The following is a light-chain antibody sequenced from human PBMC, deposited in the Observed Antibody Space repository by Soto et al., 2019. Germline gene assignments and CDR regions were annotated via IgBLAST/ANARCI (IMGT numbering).Light chain of an antibody. V-gene: IGLV1-44*01. CDR1: SSNIGSNT. Sequence: QSVLTQPPSASGTPGRRVTISCSGSSSNIGSNTVNWYQQLPGTAPKLLIHSNNQRPSGVPDRFSGSKSGTSASLAISGPQSEDEADYYCATWDDTLSGWVFGGGTKVTVL. J-gene: IGLJ3*02. CDR3: ATWDDTLSGWV. CDR2: SNN.